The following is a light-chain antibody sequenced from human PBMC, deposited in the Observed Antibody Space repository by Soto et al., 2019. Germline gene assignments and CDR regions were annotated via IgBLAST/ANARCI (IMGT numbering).Light chain of an antibody. CDR3: SSYTTSSPLGV. CDR2: DVS. CDR1: SSDVGGYEY. V-gene: IGLV2-14*03. J-gene: IGLJ1*01. Sequence: QSVLTQPASVSGSPGQSITISCTGTSSDVGGYEYVSWYQQHPGKAPKRIIYDVSDRPSGVSNRFSGSMSGNTASLAISGLQAEDEADYYCSSYTTSSPLGVFGTGTKLTVL.